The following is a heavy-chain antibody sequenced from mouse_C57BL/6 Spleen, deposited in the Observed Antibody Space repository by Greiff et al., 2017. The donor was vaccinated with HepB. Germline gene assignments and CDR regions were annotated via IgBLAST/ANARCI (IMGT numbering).Heavy chain of an antibody. CDR1: GYTFTSYW. CDR2: IDPSDSYT. Sequence: QVQLQQPGAELVMPGASVKLSCKASGYTFTSYWMHWVKQRPGQGLEWIGEIDPSDSYTNYNQKFKGKSTLTVDKASSTAYMQLSSLTSEDSAVYYCARDYSSHRGMDYWGQGTSVTVSS. CDR3: ARDYSSHRGMDY. J-gene: IGHJ4*01. D-gene: IGHD2-5*01. V-gene: IGHV1-69*01.